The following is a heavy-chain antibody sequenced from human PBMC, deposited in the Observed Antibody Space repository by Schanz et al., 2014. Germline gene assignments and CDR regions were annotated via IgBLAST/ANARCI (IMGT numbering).Heavy chain of an antibody. V-gene: IGHV1-69*08. CDR2: IISILGIP. Sequence: QVQLVQSGAEVKKPGSSVKVSCKASGGTFSSYTISWVRQAPGQGLEWMGRIISILGIPNYAQKFQGRLTITADKSTSTAYMELSSLRSEDTAVYYCARDRLECGAECYSVEVCEIWGQGTLVIVSS. CDR3: ARDRLECGAECYSVEVCEI. D-gene: IGHD2-21*01. CDR1: GGTFSSYT. J-gene: IGHJ4*02.